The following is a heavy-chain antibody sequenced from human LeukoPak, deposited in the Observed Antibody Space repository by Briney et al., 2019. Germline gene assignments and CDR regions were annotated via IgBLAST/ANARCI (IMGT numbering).Heavy chain of an antibody. D-gene: IGHD3-22*01. CDR1: GYTFPSYG. J-gene: IGHJ4*02. CDR2: ISAYNGNT. V-gene: IGHV1-18*01. CDR3: ARVSYDSSGSWSVDY. Sequence: ASVKVSCKASGYTFPSYGNSWVRQAPGQGLEWMGCISAYNGNTNYAQKLQGRVTMTTDTSTSTAYMELRSLRSNDTAVYYCARVSYDSSGSWSVDYWGQGTLVTVSS.